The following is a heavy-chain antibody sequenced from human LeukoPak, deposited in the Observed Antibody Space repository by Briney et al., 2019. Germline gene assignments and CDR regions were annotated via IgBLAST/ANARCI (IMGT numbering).Heavy chain of an antibody. CDR2: IWYDGSNK. Sequence: PGRSLRLSCAASGFTFSSYGMHWVRQAPGKGLEWVAVIWYDGSNKYYADSVKGRFTISRDNSKNTLYLQMNSLRSEDTAVYYCARDYYGSGSYSMIDYWGQGTLVTVSS. V-gene: IGHV3-33*01. CDR3: ARDYYGSGSYSMIDY. D-gene: IGHD3-10*01. J-gene: IGHJ4*02. CDR1: GFTFSSYG.